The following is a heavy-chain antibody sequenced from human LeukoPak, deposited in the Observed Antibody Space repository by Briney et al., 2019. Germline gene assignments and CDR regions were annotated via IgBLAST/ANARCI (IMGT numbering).Heavy chain of an antibody. CDR2: IYSGGST. Sequence: AGGSLRLSCAASGFTTSSYAMSWVRQAPGKGLEWVSLIYSGGSTYYADSVKGRFTISRDNAKNSLYLQMNSLRAEDTAVYYCARDQGTTGAFDYWGQGTLVTVSS. D-gene: IGHD1-1*01. CDR1: GFTTSSYA. CDR3: ARDQGTTGAFDY. V-gene: IGHV3-66*01. J-gene: IGHJ4*02.